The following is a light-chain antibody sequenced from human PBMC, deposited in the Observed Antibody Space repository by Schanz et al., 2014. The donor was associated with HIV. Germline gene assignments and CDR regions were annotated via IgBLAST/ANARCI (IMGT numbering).Light chain of an antibody. CDR2: GNS. J-gene: IGLJ2*01. CDR1: SSNIGSNT. CDR3: AAWDDRSYVV. Sequence: QSVLTQPPSASGTPGQRVTISCSGSSSNIGSNTVNWYQQLPGTAPRLLIYGNSNRPSGVPDRFSGSRSGTSASLAITGLQTEDEADYYCAAWDDRSYVVFGGGTKLTVL. V-gene: IGLV1-44*01.